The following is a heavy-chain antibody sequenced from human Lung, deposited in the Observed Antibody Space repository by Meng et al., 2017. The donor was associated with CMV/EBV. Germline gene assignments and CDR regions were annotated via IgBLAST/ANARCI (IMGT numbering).Heavy chain of an antibody. Sequence: SQXXXLTXAVYGGSFSGYYWSCIRQPPGKGLEWIGEINHSGSTNYNPSLKSRVTISVDTSKNQFSLKLSSVTAADTAVYYCARGGYCSSTSCYAGRPFDYWXQGDXVTVSS. CDR1: GGSFSGYY. J-gene: IGHJ4*02. D-gene: IGHD2-2*01. CDR2: INHSGST. V-gene: IGHV4-34*01. CDR3: ARGGYCSSTSCYAGRPFDY.